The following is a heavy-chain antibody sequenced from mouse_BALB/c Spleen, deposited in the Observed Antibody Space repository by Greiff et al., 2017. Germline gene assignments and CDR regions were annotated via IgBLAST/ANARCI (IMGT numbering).Heavy chain of an antibody. J-gene: IGHJ3*01. CDR3: ARHPWFAY. CDR2: ISSGSSTI. V-gene: IGHV5-17*02. CDR1: GFTFSSFG. Sequence: EVMLVESGGGLVQPGGSRKLSCAASGFTFSSFGMHWVRQAPEKGLEWVAYISSGSSTIYYADTVKGRFTISRDNPKNTLFLQMTSLRSEDTAMYYCARHPWFAYWGQGTLVTVSA.